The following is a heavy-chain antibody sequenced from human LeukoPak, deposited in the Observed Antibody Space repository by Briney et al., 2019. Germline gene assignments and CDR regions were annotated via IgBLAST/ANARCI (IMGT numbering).Heavy chain of an antibody. Sequence: GASVKVSCKASGYTFTSYAMNWVRQAPGQGLEWMGWINTNTGNPTYAQGFTGRFVFSLDTSVSTAYLQISSLEAEDTAVYYCARVAFLGWGLYDFWSGYPYYFDYWGQGTLVTVSS. V-gene: IGHV7-4-1*02. D-gene: IGHD3-3*01. CDR1: GYTFTSYA. J-gene: IGHJ4*02. CDR3: ARVAFLGWGLYDFWSGYPYYFDY. CDR2: INTNTGNP.